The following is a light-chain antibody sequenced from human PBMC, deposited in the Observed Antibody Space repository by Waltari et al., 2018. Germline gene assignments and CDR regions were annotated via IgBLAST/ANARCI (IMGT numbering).Light chain of an antibody. CDR2: WAS. CDR3: QQYYSTPRT. V-gene: IGKV4-1*01. CDR1: PSVLYSSNNKNY. Sequence: DIVMTQSPESLAVSLGERATIHCKSSPSVLYSSNNKNYLAWYQQKPGQPPKLLIYWASTRESGVPDRFSGSGSGTDFTLTISSLQAEDVAVYYCQQYYSTPRTFGQGTKVEIK. J-gene: IGKJ1*01.